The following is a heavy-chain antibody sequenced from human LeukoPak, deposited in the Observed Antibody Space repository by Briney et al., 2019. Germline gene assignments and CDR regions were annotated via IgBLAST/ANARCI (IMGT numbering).Heavy chain of an antibody. D-gene: IGHD3-9*01. J-gene: IGHJ5*02. V-gene: IGHV4-4*07. Sequence: SETLSLTCTVSGDSISSYYWSWIRQPAGKGLEWIGRIYTSGSTNYNPSLKSRVTMSVDTSKNQFSLKLSSVTAADTAVYYCARGYDILTGYYGGNWFDPWGQGTLVTVSS. CDR3: ARGYDILTGYYGGNWFDP. CDR1: GDSISSYY. CDR2: IYTSGST.